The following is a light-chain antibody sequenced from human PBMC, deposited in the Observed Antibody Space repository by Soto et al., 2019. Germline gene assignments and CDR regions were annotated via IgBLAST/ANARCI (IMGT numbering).Light chain of an antibody. CDR3: QQYGSPVT. J-gene: IGKJ1*01. V-gene: IGKV1-5*01. CDR2: DAS. Sequence: PSTLSASVGDRVTITCRASQSISSWLAWYQQKPGKAPKLLIYDASSLETGVPSRFGGSGSGTEFTLTISSLQPDDFATYYCQQYGSPVTFGQGTKVDIK. CDR1: QSISSW.